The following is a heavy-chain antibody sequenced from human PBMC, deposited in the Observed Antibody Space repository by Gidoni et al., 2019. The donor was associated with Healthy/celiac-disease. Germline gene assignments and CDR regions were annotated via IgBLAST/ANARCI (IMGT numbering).Heavy chain of an antibody. D-gene: IGHD2-8*02. V-gene: IGHV3-49*05. CDR1: GFTFGDYA. CDR3: TRGTGYYYYGMDV. CDR2: IRSKAYGGTT. Sequence: EVQLVESGGGLVKPGRSMRLSCTASGFTFGDYAMSWFRQAPGKGLEWVGFIRSKAYGGTTEYAASVKGKFTISRDDSKSIAYLQMNSLKTEDTAVYYCTRGTGYYYYGMDVWGQGTTVTVSS. J-gene: IGHJ6*02.